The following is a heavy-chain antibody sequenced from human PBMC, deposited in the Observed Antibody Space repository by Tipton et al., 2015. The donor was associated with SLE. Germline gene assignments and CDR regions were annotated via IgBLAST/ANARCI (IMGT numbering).Heavy chain of an antibody. CDR1: GFTFRDYY. D-gene: IGHD1-26*01. CDR2: ISRSGNSI. V-gene: IGHV3-11*01. CDR3: ARGLEVGTTGYFDL. Sequence: SLRLSCAASGFTFRDYYMSWIRQAPGKGLEWVSYISRSGNSIYYADSVKGRFTISRDNAKNSLYLQMNSLRAEDTAVYYCARGLEVGTTGYFDLWGRGTLVTVPS. J-gene: IGHJ2*01.